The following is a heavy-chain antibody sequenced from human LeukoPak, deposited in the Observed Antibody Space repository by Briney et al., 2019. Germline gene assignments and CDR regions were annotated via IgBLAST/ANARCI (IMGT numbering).Heavy chain of an antibody. J-gene: IGHJ6*03. CDR1: GYTFTSYG. D-gene: IGHD2-15*01. Sequence: GASVKVSCKASGYTFTSYGISWVRQAPGQGLEWMGWISAYNGNTNYAQKLQGRVTMTTDTSTSTAYMELRSLRSDDTAVYYCARVFTPQDCSGGSCHSAYYYYMDVWGKGTTVTISS. CDR3: ARVFTPQDCSGGSCHSAYYYYMDV. CDR2: ISAYNGNT. V-gene: IGHV1-18*01.